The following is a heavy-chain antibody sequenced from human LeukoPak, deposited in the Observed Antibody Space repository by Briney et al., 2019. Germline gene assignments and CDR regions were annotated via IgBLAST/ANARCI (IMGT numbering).Heavy chain of an antibody. V-gene: IGHV4-34*01. CDR3: AREQQLVPARWFDP. CDR2: INHSGST. CDR1: GGSFSGYY. J-gene: IGHJ5*02. D-gene: IGHD6-13*01. Sequence: SETLSLTCAVYGGSFSGYYWSWIRQPPGKGLEWIGEINHSGSTDYNPSLKSRVTISVDTSKNQFSLKLSSVTAADTAVYYCAREQQLVPARWFDPWGQGTLVTVSS.